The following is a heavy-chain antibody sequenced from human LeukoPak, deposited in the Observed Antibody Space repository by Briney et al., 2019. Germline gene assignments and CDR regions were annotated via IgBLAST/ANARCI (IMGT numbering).Heavy chain of an antibody. CDR3: ARSSGLLYYYSDPIKDAFDI. D-gene: IGHD3-22*01. CDR2: ISAYNGNT. J-gene: IGHJ3*02. CDR1: GYTFTSYG. V-gene: IGHV1-18*01. Sequence: GASVKVPCKASGYTFTSYGISWVRQAPGQGLEWMGWISAYNGNTNYAQKLQGRVTMTTDTSTSTAYMELRSLRSDDTAVYYCARSSGLLYYYSDPIKDAFDIWGQGTTVTVSS.